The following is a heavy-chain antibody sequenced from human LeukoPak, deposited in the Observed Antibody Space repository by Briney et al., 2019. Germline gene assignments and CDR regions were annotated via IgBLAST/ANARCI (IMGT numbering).Heavy chain of an antibody. D-gene: IGHD1-14*01. Sequence: GGSLRLSCAASGFTFSSYAMSWVRQAPGKGLQWVSTISGSGGSTYYADSVQGRFTISRDNAKNSLYLQMNSLRAEDTAVYYCARTSGASGYGMDVWGQGTTVTVSS. CDR2: ISGSGGST. CDR3: ARTSGASGYGMDV. J-gene: IGHJ6*02. V-gene: IGHV3-23*01. CDR1: GFTFSSYA.